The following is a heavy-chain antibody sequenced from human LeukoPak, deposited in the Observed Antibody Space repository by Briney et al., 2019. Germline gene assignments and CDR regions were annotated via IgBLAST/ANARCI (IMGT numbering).Heavy chain of an antibody. V-gene: IGHV4-39*07. CDR1: GGSISSSSYY. CDR3: ARDVLLVGSGWH. J-gene: IGHJ4*02. Sequence: PSETLSLTCTVSGGSISSSSYYWGWIRQPPGKGLEWIGTIYHDGTTYYNPSLKSRLTISVDTSKNQFSMKLSSVTAADTAIYYCARDVLLVGSGWHLGQGTLVTVSS. CDR2: IYHDGTT. D-gene: IGHD6-19*01.